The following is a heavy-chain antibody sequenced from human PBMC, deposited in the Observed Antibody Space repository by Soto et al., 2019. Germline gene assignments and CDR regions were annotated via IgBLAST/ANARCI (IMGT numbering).Heavy chain of an antibody. CDR3: AKGDNLGPKTGYAFDP. Sequence: SQTLSLTCAISGDSVSSNTASWNWIRQSPSRGLALLWRTYFRSKWYHDYAVSVKSRIIINPDTSNNQFSLQLNSVTPEDTAVYFCAKGDNLGPKTGYAFDPWGQGIMVTVSS. CDR2: TYFRSKWYH. J-gene: IGHJ5*02. V-gene: IGHV6-1*01. CDR1: GDSVSSNTAS. D-gene: IGHD5-12*01.